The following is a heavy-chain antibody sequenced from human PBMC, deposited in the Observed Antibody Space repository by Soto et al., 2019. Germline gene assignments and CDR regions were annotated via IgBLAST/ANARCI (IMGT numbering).Heavy chain of an antibody. Sequence: QDQLVQSGVEVKKPGASVKVSCKASGYSFTNYGITWVRQAPGQGFEWMGWISAYNGNTNYAQKFQDRVTLTTDASTSTAYLELRSLRSDDTAVYYCARDRGVAPPVAGNTHYYYYMDVRGKGTTVTVSS. CDR3: ARDRGVAPPVAGNTHYYYYMDV. J-gene: IGHJ6*03. V-gene: IGHV1-18*01. D-gene: IGHD6-19*01. CDR1: GYSFTNYG. CDR2: ISAYNGNT.